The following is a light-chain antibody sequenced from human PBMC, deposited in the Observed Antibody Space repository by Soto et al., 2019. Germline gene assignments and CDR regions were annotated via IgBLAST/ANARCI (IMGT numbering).Light chain of an antibody. V-gene: IGKV1-5*01. CDR1: QPISSW. Sequence: DIQMTQSPPTLSASVGDRVTITCRASQPISSWLAWYHQKPGKAPKLLIYDASNLESGVPSRFSGSGSGTEFTLTISSLQPEDFGIYYCQQYENSWTFGQGTKVDIK. CDR2: DAS. CDR3: QQYENSWT. J-gene: IGKJ1*01.